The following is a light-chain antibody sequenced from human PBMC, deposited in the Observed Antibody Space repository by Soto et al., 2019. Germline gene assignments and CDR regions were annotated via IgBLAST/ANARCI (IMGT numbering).Light chain of an antibody. J-gene: IGKJ1*01. CDR3: QQYGDSPWT. CDR2: AAS. CDR1: QSLSSGY. V-gene: IGKV3-20*01. Sequence: EIVLTQSPGTLSLSPGERATLSCRASQSLSSGYLAWYQQKPGQAPRILIYAASSRATGIPDRFSGSGSGTDFTLSISRLEPEDLAVYFCQQYGDSPWTFGQGTKVDIK.